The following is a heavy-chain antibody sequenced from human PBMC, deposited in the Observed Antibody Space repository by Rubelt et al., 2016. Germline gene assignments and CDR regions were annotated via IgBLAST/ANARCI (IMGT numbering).Heavy chain of an antibody. CDR3: AQDNSAARTADYYYHGMDV. J-gene: IGHJ6*02. CDR1: GFTFVDYT. V-gene: IGHV3-43*01. CDR2: ISWDGVST. Sequence: EVQLVESGGVVVQPGGSLSLSCAASGFTFVDYTMHWVRQAPGKGLEWVSLISWDGVSTYYADPVQGRFTIPRDNTNNSLYLEMNSLRTEDTALYYCAQDNSAARTADYYYHGMDVWGQGTTVTVSS. D-gene: IGHD6-13*01.